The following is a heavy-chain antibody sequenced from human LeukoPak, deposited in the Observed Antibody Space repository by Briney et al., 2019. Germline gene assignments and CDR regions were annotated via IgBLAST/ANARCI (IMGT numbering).Heavy chain of an antibody. Sequence: PSETLSLTCAVYGGSFSGYYWSWIRQPPGKGQEWIGEINHSGSTNYNPSLKSRVTISVDTSKNQFSLKLSSVTAADTAVYYCARGVIITSWFDPWGQGTLVTVSS. CDR3: ARGVIITSWFDP. J-gene: IGHJ5*02. CDR1: GGSFSGYY. D-gene: IGHD3-10*01. CDR2: INHSGST. V-gene: IGHV4-34*01.